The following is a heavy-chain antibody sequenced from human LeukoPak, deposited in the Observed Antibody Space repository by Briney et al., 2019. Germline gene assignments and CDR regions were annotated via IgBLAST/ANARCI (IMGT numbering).Heavy chain of an antibody. CDR2: IYYSGST. V-gene: IGHV4-59*08. CDR1: GGSISSYY. J-gene: IGHJ4*02. CDR3: ARRNVYSSSWDYFDY. D-gene: IGHD6-13*01. Sequence: SETLSLTCTVSGGSISSYYWSWIRQPPGKGLEWIGYIYYSGSTNYNPSLKSRVTISEDTSKNQFSLKLSSVTAADTAVYYCARRNVYSSSWDYFDYWGQGTLVTVSS.